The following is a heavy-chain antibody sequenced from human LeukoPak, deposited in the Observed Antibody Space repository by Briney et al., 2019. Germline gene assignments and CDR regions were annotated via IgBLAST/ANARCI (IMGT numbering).Heavy chain of an antibody. V-gene: IGHV3-23*01. J-gene: IGHJ6*02. CDR2: ISGSGGST. CDR1: GFTFSSYG. D-gene: IGHD6-19*01. CDR3: AKDSGSGWYQYGMDV. Sequence: PGGSLRLSCAASGFTFSSYGMSWVRQAPGKGLEWVSGISGSGGSTNYADSVKGRFTISRDNSKNTLYLQMNRLRVEDTAVYYCAKDSGSGWYQYGMDVWGQGTTVTVSS.